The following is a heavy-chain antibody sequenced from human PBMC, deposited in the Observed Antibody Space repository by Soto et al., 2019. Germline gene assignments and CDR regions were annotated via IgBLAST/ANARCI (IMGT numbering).Heavy chain of an antibody. CDR1: GFTFSNAW. CDR3: PTALYYYGSGSPSGMDV. V-gene: IGHV3-15*01. Sequence: EVQLVESGGGLVKPGGSLRLSCAASGFTFSNAWMSWVRQAPGKGLEWVGRIKSKTDGGTTDYAAPVKGRFTISRDDSKTTLYLQMNSLKTEDTAVYYCPTALYYYGSGSPSGMDVGGQGTTVTVSS. J-gene: IGHJ6*02. D-gene: IGHD3-10*01. CDR2: IKSKTDGGTT.